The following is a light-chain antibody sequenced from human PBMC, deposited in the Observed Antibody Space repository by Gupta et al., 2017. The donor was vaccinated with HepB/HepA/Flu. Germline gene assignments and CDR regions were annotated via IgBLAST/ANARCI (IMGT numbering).Light chain of an antibody. Sequence: EIVLTQSPCTLSLSPGERATLSCRSSHSVSGNYSAWHQQKPGQAPRRLIYGTSIRATGVPDRFSGSGSGTDFTLTISMLDPEDFAVYCCQQDASSPKRFGPGTKVEI. J-gene: IGKJ1*01. CDR3: QQDASSPKR. CDR1: HSVSGNY. CDR2: GTS. V-gene: IGKV3-20*01.